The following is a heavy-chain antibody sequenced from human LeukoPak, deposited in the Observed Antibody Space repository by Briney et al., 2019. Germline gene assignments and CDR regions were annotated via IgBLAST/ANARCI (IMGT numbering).Heavy chain of an antibody. CDR2: ISGSGGST. CDR1: GFTFSSYA. J-gene: IGHJ3*02. D-gene: IGHD6-19*01. V-gene: IGHV3-23*01. CDR3: AKGGGGGRIAVAGTFAFDI. Sequence: QPGGSLRLSCAASGFTFSSYAMSWVRQAPGKGLEWVSTISGSGGSTYYADSVKGRFTISRDNSKNTLYLQMNSLRAEDTAVYYCAKGGGGGRIAVAGTFAFDIWGQGTMVTVSS.